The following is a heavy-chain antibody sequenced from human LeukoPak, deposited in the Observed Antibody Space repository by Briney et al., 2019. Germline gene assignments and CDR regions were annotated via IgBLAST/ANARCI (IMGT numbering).Heavy chain of an antibody. D-gene: IGHD3-10*01. CDR2: MNPNSGNT. J-gene: IGHJ5*02. CDR1: GYTFTSYD. Sequence: ASVKVSCKASGYTFTSYDINWVRQATGQGLEWMGWMNPNSGNTGYAQKFQGRVTMTRNTSISTAYMELSSLRSEDTAVYYCAREYTMVRGVIINNWFDPWGQGTLVTVSS. V-gene: IGHV1-8*01. CDR3: AREYTMVRGVIINNWFDP.